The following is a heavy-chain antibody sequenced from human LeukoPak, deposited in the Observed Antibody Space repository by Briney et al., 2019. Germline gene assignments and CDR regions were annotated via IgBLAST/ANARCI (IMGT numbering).Heavy chain of an antibody. CDR2: ISGSGGST. Sequence: GGSLRLSCAVSGITLSNYGMSWVRTAPGQGLEWVAGISGSGGSTNYEDSVKGRFTTSRDSPKNTLFLQMNSLRAEDTAVYFCAKRGFVIRVILVGFHKEAYYFDSWGQGALVTVSS. V-gene: IGHV3-23*01. D-gene: IGHD3-22*01. CDR3: AKRGFVIRVILVGFHKEAYYFDS. CDR1: GITLSNYG. J-gene: IGHJ4*02.